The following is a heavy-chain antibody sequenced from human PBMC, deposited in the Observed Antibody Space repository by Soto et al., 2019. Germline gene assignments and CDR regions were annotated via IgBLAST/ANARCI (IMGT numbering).Heavy chain of an antibody. J-gene: IGHJ3*02. D-gene: IGHD3-9*01. V-gene: IGHV1-58*01. Sequence: SVKVSCQASGFTFTSSAVQWVRQARGQRLEWIGLIVVGSGNTNYAQKFQERVTITRDMSASTAYMELSSLRSEDTAVYYCAAVRYFDWPRGNDAFDIRGQGTMVTVSS. CDR1: GFTFTSSA. CDR2: IVVGSGNT. CDR3: AAVRYFDWPRGNDAFDI.